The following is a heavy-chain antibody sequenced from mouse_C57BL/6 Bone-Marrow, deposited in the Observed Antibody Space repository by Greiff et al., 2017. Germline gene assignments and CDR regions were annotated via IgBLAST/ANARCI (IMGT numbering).Heavy chain of an antibody. Sequence: QVQLKESGAELVKPGASVKISCKASGYAFSSYWMNWVKQRPGKGLEWIGQIYPGDGDTNYNGKFKGKATLTADKSSSTAYMQLSSLTSEDSAVYFGARGDGSSYDYFDYWGQGTTLTVSS. CDR2: IYPGDGDT. D-gene: IGHD1-1*01. V-gene: IGHV1-80*01. CDR3: ARGDGSSYDYFDY. J-gene: IGHJ2*01. CDR1: GYAFSSYW.